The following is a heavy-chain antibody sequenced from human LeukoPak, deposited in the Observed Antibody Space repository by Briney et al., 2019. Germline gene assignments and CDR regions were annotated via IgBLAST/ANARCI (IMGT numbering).Heavy chain of an antibody. Sequence: SETLSLTCAVYGGFFSGYYWSWIRQPPGKGLEWIGEINHSGSTNYNPSLKSRVTISVDTSKNQFSLKLSSVTAADTAVYYCARRREDPGHYYYYGMDVWDQGTTVTVSS. V-gene: IGHV4-34*01. CDR2: INHSGST. D-gene: IGHD5-24*01. J-gene: IGHJ6*02. CDR1: GGFFSGYY. CDR3: ARRREDPGHYYYYGMDV.